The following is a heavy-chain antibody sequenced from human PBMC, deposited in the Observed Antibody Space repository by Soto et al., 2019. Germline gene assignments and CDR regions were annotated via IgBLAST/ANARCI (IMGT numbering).Heavy chain of an antibody. CDR2: IDPNSGDT. V-gene: IGHV1-2*04. D-gene: IGHD5-18*01. CDR1: GYSFTGYY. Sequence: QVQLVQSGAEVKKPGASVKVSCKASGYSFTGYYMYWVRQAPGQGLEWMGWIDPNSGDTNYAQNFQGWVTMTRDTSITTAYMELSRLKSDDTAVSYCARGKSAMANWFDPWGQGTLVTVSS. CDR3: ARGKSAMANWFDP. J-gene: IGHJ5*02.